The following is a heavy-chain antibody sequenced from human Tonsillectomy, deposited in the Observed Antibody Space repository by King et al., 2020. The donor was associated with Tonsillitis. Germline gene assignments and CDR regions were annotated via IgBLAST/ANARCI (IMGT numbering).Heavy chain of an antibody. CDR1: GFTFSSYW. J-gene: IGHJ6*03. V-gene: IGHV3-74*01. D-gene: IGHD3-10*01. CDR3: ARGNYYYGSGSYYNHYYMDV. Sequence: EVQLVESGGGLVQPGGSLRLSCAASGFTFSSYWMHWVRQAPGKGLVWVSRINSDGSSTSYADSVKGRFTISRDNAKNTLYLQVNSLRAEDTAVYYCARGNYYYGSGSYYNHYYMDVWGKGTTVTVSS. CDR2: INSDGSST.